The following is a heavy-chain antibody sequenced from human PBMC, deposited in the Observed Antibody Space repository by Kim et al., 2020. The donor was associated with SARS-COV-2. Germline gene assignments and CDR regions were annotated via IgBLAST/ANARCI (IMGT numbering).Heavy chain of an antibody. CDR3: AKGVRRYFVPPHDAFDI. D-gene: IGHD3-9*01. V-gene: IGHV3-33*06. J-gene: IGHJ3*02. Sequence: GGSLRLSCAASGFTFSSYGMHWVRQAPGKGLEWMAVIWYDGSNKYYADSVKGRFTISRDNSKNTLYLQMNSLRAEDTAVYYCAKGVRRYFVPPHDAFDIWGQGTMVTVSS. CDR2: IWYDGSNK. CDR1: GFTFSSYG.